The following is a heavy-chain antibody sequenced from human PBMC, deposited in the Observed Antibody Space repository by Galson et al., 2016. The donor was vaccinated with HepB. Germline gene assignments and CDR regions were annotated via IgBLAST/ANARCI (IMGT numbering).Heavy chain of an antibody. CDR1: GFTVTSND. CDR3: ASAFYGHYYYYAMDV. J-gene: IGHJ6*02. V-gene: IGHV3-53*01. D-gene: IGHD3-16*01. Sequence: SLRLSCAASGFTVTSNDMSWVRQAPGRGLEWVSVIYSGGSTYYADSVKGRFTISRDSSKNTLYLQMNSLRAEDTAVYYRASAFYGHYYYYAMDVWGQGTTVTVSS. CDR2: IYSGGST.